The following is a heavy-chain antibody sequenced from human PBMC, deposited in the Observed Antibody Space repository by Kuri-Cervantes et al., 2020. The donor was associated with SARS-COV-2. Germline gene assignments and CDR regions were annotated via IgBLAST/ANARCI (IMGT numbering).Heavy chain of an antibody. CDR1: GGSISSYY. D-gene: IGHD3-10*01. J-gene: IGHJ4*02. Sequence: SETLSLTCTVSGGSISSYYWSWIRQPPGKGLEWIGYIYYSGSTNYNPSPKSRVTISVDTSKNQFSLKLSSVTAADTAVYYCARGRYYYGSGSPNFDYWGQGTLVTGSS. CDR2: IYYSGST. CDR3: ARGRYYYGSGSPNFDY. V-gene: IGHV4-59*12.